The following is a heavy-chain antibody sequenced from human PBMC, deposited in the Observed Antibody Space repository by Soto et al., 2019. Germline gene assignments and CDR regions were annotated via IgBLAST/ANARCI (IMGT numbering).Heavy chain of an antibody. V-gene: IGHV3-23*01. CDR3: AKDEGFGELLQYDY. CDR1: GFTFSSYA. J-gene: IGHJ4*02. Sequence: EVQLLESGGGLVQPGGSLRLSCAASGFTFSSYAMSWVRQAPGKGLEWVSAISGSGGSTYYADSVKGRFTIPRDNSKNTLYLQMNSLRAEDTAVYYCAKDEGFGELLQYDYWGQGTLVTVSS. CDR2: ISGSGGST. D-gene: IGHD3-10*01.